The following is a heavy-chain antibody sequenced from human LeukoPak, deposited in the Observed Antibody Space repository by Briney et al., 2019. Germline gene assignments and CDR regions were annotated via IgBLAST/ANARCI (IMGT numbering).Heavy chain of an antibody. CDR1: GFTFSSYA. CDR2: FSGSGGST. D-gene: IGHD3-10*01. J-gene: IGHJ4*02. V-gene: IGHV3-23*01. CDR3: AKDRGIISDY. Sequence: GGSLRLSCAASGFTFSSYAMSWVRQAPGKGLEWVSTFSGSGGSTHYADSVKGRFTISRDNSKNTLYLQMNSLRAEDTAVYYCAKDRGIISDYWGQGTLVTVSS.